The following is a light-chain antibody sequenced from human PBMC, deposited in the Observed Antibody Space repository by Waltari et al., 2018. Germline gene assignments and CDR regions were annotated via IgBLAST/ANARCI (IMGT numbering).Light chain of an antibody. J-gene: IGKJ1*01. CDR2: AAS. CDR1: QSISSY. CDR3: QQIYSTPQT. Sequence: DSQMTQSPSSLTASVGDRVTITCRASQSISSYLNWYQQKPGKAPKLLIYAASSLQSGVPSRFSGSGSGTDFTLTISSLQPEDFATYYCQQIYSTPQTFGQGTKVEIK. V-gene: IGKV1-39*01.